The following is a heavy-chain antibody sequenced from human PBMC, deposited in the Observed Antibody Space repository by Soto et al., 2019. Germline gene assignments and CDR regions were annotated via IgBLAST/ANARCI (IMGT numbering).Heavy chain of an antibody. CDR3: ARDYSKLMSSGWYTPYSQQ. D-gene: IGHD6-19*01. Sequence: QVQLVESGGGVVQPGRSLRLSCAASGFTFSSYGMHWVRQAPGKGLEWVAVIRDDGSNKYYADSVKGRFTIPRDNAKNPLYLQQNNHRAEDTDVYYRARDYSKLMSSGWYTPYSQQWGPGTLVTASP. J-gene: IGHJ1*01. CDR2: IRDDGSNK. V-gene: IGHV3-33*08. CDR1: GFTFSSYG.